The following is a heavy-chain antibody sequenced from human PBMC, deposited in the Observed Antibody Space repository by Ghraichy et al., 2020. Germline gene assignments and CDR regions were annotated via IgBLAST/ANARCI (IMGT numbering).Heavy chain of an antibody. J-gene: IGHJ6*02. CDR1: GYTFTGYY. Sequence: ASVKVSCKASGYTFTGYYMYWVRQAPGQGLEWMGWINPNSGGTNYAQKFQGWVTMTRDTSISTAYMELSRLRSDDTAVYYCARDGGGSKISGMDVRGQGTTVTVSS. CDR2: INPNSGGT. D-gene: IGHD1-26*01. V-gene: IGHV1-2*04. CDR3: ARDGGGSKISGMDV.